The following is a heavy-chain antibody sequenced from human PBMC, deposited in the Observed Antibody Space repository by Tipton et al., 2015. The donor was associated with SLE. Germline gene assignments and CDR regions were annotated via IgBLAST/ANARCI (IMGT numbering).Heavy chain of an antibody. CDR1: GGTFSSYA. CDR3: ARGWSEVGAAPSPYGY. V-gene: IGHV1-69*05. CDR2: IIPIFGTA. D-gene: IGHD1-26*01. Sequence: QLVQSGPEVKKPGSSVKVSCKASGGTFSSYAISWVRQAPGQGLEWMGGIIPIFGTANYAQKFQGRVTITTDESTSTACMELSSLISEDTAVYYCARGWSEVGAAPSPYGYWGQGTLVTVSS. J-gene: IGHJ4*02.